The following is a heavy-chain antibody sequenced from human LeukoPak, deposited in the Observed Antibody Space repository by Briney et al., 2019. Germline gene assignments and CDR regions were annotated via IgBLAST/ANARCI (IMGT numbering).Heavy chain of an antibody. J-gene: IGHJ4*02. Sequence: PSQTLSLTCTVSGGSISTGSYYWSWIRRPAGTGLEWIGRIYTSGSTNYNPSLKSRVTISVDTSKNQFSLKLSSVTAADTAVYYCARVTTGGYYNCWGQGTLVTVSS. D-gene: IGHD3-22*01. CDR3: ARVTTGGYYNC. CDR2: IYTSGST. V-gene: IGHV4-61*02. CDR1: GGSISTGSYY.